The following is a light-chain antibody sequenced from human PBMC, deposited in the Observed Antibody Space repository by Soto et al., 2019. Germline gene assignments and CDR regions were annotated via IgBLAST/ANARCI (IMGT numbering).Light chain of an antibody. V-gene: IGLV1-40*01. CDR2: GDN. Sequence: QSVLTQPPSVSGAPGQRVTISCTGSRSNIGAGHDVHWYQQLPGSAPKLLIYGDNKRPSGVPDRFSGSRSGTSASLAITGLHAEDEADYHCQSYDSSLGGSRVFGGGTKLTVL. CDR3: QSYDSSLGGSRV. CDR1: RSNIGAGHD. J-gene: IGLJ3*02.